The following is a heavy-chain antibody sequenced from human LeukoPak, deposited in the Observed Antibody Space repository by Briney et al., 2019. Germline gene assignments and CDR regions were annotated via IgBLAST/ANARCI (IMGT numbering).Heavy chain of an antibody. D-gene: IGHD2-2*01. Sequence: GGSLRLSCAASGFTFSSYAMHWVRQAPGKGLEWVAVISYDGSNKYYADSVKGRFTISRDNSKNTLYLQMNSLRAEDTAVYYCARDPGGYCSSTSCYGEIDYWGQGTLVTVSS. CDR1: GFTFSSYA. CDR2: ISYDGSNK. V-gene: IGHV3-30-3*01. J-gene: IGHJ4*02. CDR3: ARDPGGYCSSTSCYGEIDY.